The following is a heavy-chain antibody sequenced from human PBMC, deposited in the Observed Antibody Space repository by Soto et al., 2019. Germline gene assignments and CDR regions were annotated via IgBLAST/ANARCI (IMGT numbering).Heavy chain of an antibody. Sequence: ASVKVSCKASGYTFTSYAMHWLRQAPGQRLEWMGWINAGNGNTKYSQKFQGRVTITRDTSASTAYMELSSLRSEDTAVYYCARETMVRGVMAPGSFDYWGQGTLVTVSS. J-gene: IGHJ4*02. V-gene: IGHV1-3*01. CDR2: INAGNGNT. CDR3: ARETMVRGVMAPGSFDY. D-gene: IGHD3-10*01. CDR1: GYTFTSYA.